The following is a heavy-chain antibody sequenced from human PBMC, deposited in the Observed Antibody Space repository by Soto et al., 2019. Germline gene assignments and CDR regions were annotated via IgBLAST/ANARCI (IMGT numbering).Heavy chain of an antibody. D-gene: IGHD3-22*01. CDR3: ARDRVESGYPEYCPH. CDR2: IYSGGST. V-gene: IGHV3-53*01. J-gene: IGHJ1*01. CDR1: GFTVSSNY. Sequence: EVQLVESGGGLIQPGGSLRLSCAASGFTVSSNYMSWVRQAPGKGLEWVSVIYSGGSTYYADSVKGRFTISRDNSKNTLYLKMNSLRAEDTDVYYCARDRVESGYPEYCPHVGQCTLVTVSS.